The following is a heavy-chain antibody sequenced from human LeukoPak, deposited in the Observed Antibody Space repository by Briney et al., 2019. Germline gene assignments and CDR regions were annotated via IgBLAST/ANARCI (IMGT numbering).Heavy chain of an antibody. CDR2: IYYSGST. V-gene: IGHV4-39*07. CDR3: AREVVQDYYYMDV. CDR1: GGSISSSNYY. D-gene: IGHD1-1*01. Sequence: SETLSLTCTVSGGSISSSNYYWGWIRQPPGKGLEWIGSIYYSGSTYYNPSLKSRVTISVDTSKNQFSLKLSSVTAADTAVYYCAREVVQDYYYMDVWGKGTTVTVSS. J-gene: IGHJ6*03.